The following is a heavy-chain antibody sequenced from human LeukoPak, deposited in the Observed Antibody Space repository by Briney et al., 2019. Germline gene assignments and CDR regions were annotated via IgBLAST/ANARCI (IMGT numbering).Heavy chain of an antibody. CDR3: ARGGTTVVPGGNWFDP. Sequence: TLSLTCTVSGGSISSGGYYWSWIRQHPGKGLEWIGYIYYSGSTYYNPSLKSRVTISVDTSKNQFSLKLSSVTAADTAVYYCARGGTTVVPGGNWFDPWGQGTLVAVSS. J-gene: IGHJ5*02. CDR2: IYYSGST. V-gene: IGHV4-31*03. D-gene: IGHD4-23*01. CDR1: GGSISSGGYY.